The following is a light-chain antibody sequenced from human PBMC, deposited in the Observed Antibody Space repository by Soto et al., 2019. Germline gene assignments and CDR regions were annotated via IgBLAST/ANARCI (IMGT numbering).Light chain of an antibody. CDR2: LGS. Sequence: EIVMTQSPLTLPVTPGEPASISCRSSQSLLYNNTYNYLAWYVQKPGQSPKLLIYLGSNRAPGVPDRFSGSGSGTDFTLKSKRVEADVVGTYYCMQALQKLTFGQGTRLE. J-gene: IGKJ5*01. CDR3: MQALQKLT. CDR1: QSLLYNNTYNY. V-gene: IGKV2-28*01.